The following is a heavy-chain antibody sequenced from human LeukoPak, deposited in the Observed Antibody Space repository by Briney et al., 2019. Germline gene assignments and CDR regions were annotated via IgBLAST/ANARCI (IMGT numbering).Heavy chain of an antibody. CDR1: GFTFDDYA. Sequence: GGSLRLSCAASGFTFDDYAMHWVRQAPGKGLEWVSGISWNSGSIGYADSLKGRFTIYRDNAKNSLYLQMNSRRAEDTALYYCAKDFSPGAGYFDYWGQGTLVTVSS. D-gene: IGHD3-10*01. CDR3: AKDFSPGAGYFDY. CDR2: ISWNSGSI. V-gene: IGHV3-9*01. J-gene: IGHJ4*02.